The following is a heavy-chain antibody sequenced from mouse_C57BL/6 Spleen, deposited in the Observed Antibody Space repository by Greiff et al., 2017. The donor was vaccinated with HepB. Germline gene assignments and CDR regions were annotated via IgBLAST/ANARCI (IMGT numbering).Heavy chain of an antibody. CDR1: GYSITSGYY. Sequence: EVQLQESGPGLVKPSPSLSLTCSVTGYSITSGYYWNWIRQFPGNKLEWMGYISYDGSNNYNPSLKNRISITRDTSKNQFFLKLNSVTTEDTATYYGAREQHYYGSNYFDYWGQGTTLTVSS. D-gene: IGHD1-1*01. V-gene: IGHV3-6*01. CDR3: AREQHYYGSNYFDY. J-gene: IGHJ2*01. CDR2: ISYDGSN.